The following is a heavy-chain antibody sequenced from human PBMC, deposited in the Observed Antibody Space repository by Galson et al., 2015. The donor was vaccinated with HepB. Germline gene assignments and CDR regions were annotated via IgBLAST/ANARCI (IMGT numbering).Heavy chain of an antibody. D-gene: IGHD2-15*01. CDR2: IIPIFGTA. Sequence: SVKVSCKASGGTFSSYAISWVRQAPGQGLEWMGGIIPIFGTANYAQKFQGRVTITADESTSTAYMELSSLRSEDTAVYYCARDYCSRGYCSGGSYLWGQGTLVTVSS. CDR1: GGTFSSYA. V-gene: IGHV1-69*13. CDR3: ARDYCSRGYCSGGSYL. J-gene: IGHJ4*02.